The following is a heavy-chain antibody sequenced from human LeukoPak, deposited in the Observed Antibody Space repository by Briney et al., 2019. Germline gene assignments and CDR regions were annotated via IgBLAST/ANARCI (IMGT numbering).Heavy chain of an antibody. CDR1: GGTFSSYA. CDR3: ARGGGMTTVTYFDY. CDR2: IIPIFGTA. D-gene: IGHD4-17*01. J-gene: IGHJ4*02. V-gene: IGHV1-69*05. Sequence: GASVKVSCKASGGTFSSYAISRVRQAPGQGLEWMGGIIPIFGTANYAQKFQGRVTITTDESTSTAYMELSSLRSEDTAVYYCARGGGMTTVTYFDYWGQGTLVTVSS.